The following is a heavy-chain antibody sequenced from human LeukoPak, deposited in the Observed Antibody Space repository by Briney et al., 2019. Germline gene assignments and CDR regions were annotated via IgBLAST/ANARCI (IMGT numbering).Heavy chain of an antibody. CDR1: GFTVSSNY. D-gene: IGHD6-13*01. J-gene: IGHJ3*02. Sequence: GGSLRLSCAASGFTVSSNYMSWVRQAPGKGLEWVSVIYSGGSTYYADSVKGRFTISRDNSKNTLYLQMNSLRAEDTAVYYCAKSESSSYYDAFDXXXQGTMVTVSS. CDR3: AKSESSSYYDAFDX. CDR2: IYSGGST. V-gene: IGHV3-66*01.